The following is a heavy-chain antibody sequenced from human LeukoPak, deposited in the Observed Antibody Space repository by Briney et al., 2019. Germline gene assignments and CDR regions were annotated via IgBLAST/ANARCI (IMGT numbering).Heavy chain of an antibody. CDR3: AIYGQDYFDY. D-gene: IGHD4-17*01. CDR2: ISSSGSTI. Sequence: GGSLTLSCAAAGFTFSSYEMNWVGQAPRKGLEWVSYISSSGSTIYYADSVKGRFTISRDNAKNSLYLQMNSLRAEDTAVYYCAIYGQDYFDYWGQGTLVTVSS. V-gene: IGHV3-48*03. CDR1: GFTFSSYE. J-gene: IGHJ4*02.